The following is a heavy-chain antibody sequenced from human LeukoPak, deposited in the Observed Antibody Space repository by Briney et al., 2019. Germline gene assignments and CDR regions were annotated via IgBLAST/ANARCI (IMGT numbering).Heavy chain of an antibody. D-gene: IGHD6-19*01. V-gene: IGHV1-69*05. CDR2: LIPISDTP. CDR3: ARSLAVAVAGAGHDY. J-gene: IGHJ4*02. Sequence: SVKVSCKSSGGTFRNYAMSWVRQAPGQGLEWMGGLIPISDTPKYAQKFQGRLTISTDEPTSTAYMELSSLTSKDTAVYYCARSLAVAVAGAGHDYWGQGTLVTVSS. CDR1: GGTFRNYA.